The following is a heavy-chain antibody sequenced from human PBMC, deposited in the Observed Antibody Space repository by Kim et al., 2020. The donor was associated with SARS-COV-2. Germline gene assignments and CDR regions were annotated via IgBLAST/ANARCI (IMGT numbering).Heavy chain of an antibody. D-gene: IGHD2-2*01. CDR3: ARDSSPYCSSTSCYVPDYYDYDMDV. J-gene: IGHJ6*02. Sequence: SVKVSCKASGGTFSSYAISWVRQAPGQGLEWMGGIIPIFGPANYAQKFQGRVTITADESTTTAYMELSSLGSEDTAVYYCARDSSPYCSSTSCYVPDYYDYDMDVWGQGTTVTVPS. CDR2: IIPIFGPA. V-gene: IGHV1-69*13. CDR1: GGTFSSYA.